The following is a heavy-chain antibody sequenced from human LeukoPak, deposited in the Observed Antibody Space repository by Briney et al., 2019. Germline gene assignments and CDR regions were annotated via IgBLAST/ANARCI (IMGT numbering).Heavy chain of an antibody. V-gene: IGHV3-23*01. CDR3: AKGGKWDVTPFDY. D-gene: IGHD1-26*01. Sequence: GGSLRLSCAASGFTFTSYSMNSVRQAPGKGLERVSTISGGGVSTYYADSVKGRFTISRDNSKNTLYLQVNSLRAEDTAVYYCAKGGKWDVTPFDYWGQGTLVTVSS. J-gene: IGHJ4*02. CDR1: GFTFTSYS. CDR2: ISGGGVST.